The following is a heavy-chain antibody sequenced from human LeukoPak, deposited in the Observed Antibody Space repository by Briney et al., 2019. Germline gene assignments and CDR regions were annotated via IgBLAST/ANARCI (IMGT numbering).Heavy chain of an antibody. Sequence: SVKVSCKASRGTFTSYTISWVRQAPGQGLEWMGRIFPILGIANYAQKFQGRVTITADKSTSSAYMKLSSLRSEDTAVYYCARGITIFGVVPAWGQGTLVTVSS. V-gene: IGHV1-69*02. D-gene: IGHD3-3*01. CDR2: IFPILGIA. J-gene: IGHJ5*02. CDR1: RGTFTSYT. CDR3: ARGITIFGVVPA.